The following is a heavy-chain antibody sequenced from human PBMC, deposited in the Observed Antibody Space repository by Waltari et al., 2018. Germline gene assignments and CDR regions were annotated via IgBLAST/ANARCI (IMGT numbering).Heavy chain of an antibody. V-gene: IGHV4-34*01. CDR1: GGSFHGYH. CDR2: SNPNSGDT. CDR3: ARCRVRGWFDP. D-gene: IGHD3-16*01. J-gene: IGHJ5*02. Sequence: QVQLQQWGAGLLKPSETLSLTCAVYGGSFHGYHWSWVRQAPGKGLEGVGESNPNSGDTNFNPSLKSRVSMSVDTSNLQFYMKLSSVTAADTAVYYCARCRVRGWFDPWGQGTLVTVSS.